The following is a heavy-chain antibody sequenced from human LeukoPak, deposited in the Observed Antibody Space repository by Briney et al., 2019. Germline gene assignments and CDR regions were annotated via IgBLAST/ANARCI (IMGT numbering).Heavy chain of an antibody. CDR3: ARVPTWNYYMDV. D-gene: IGHD1-1*01. Sequence: GGSLRLSCAASGVTFSSYAMSWVRQAPGKGLEWVSAISGSGGSTYYADSVKGRFTISRDNSKNTLYLQMNSLRAEDTAVYYCARVPTWNYYMDVWGKGTTVTVSS. CDR1: GVTFSSYA. J-gene: IGHJ6*03. V-gene: IGHV3-23*01. CDR2: ISGSGGST.